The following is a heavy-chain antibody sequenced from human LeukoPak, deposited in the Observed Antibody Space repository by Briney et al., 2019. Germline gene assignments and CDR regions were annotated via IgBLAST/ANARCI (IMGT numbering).Heavy chain of an antibody. CDR2: IKEDGSKK. CDR3: ATPLDYYDSGGYHQRGD. J-gene: IGHJ4*02. V-gene: IGHV3-7*03. D-gene: IGHD3-22*01. CDR1: GFTFSRHW. Sequence: PGGSLRLSCAASGFTFSRHWMTWVRQAPGKGLEWVANIKEDGSKKNYVDSVKGRFTISRDNAENSLYLQMNSLRAEDTAVYYCATPLDYYDSGGYHQRGDWGQGTLVTVSS.